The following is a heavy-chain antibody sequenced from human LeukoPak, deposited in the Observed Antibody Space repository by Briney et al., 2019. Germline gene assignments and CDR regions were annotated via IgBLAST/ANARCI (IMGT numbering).Heavy chain of an antibody. CDR3: ASLIFGGENWFDP. D-gene: IGHD3-3*01. V-gene: IGHV1-46*01. CDR1: GGTFSSYA. Sequence: WASVKVSCKASGGTFSSYAISWVRQAPGQGLEWMGIINPSGGSTSYAQKFQGRVTMTRDTSTSTVYMELSSLRSEDTAVYYCASLIFGGENWFDPWGQGTLVTVSS. J-gene: IGHJ5*02. CDR2: INPSGGST.